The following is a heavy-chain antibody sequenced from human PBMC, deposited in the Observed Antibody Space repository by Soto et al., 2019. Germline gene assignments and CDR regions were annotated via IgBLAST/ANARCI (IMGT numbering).Heavy chain of an antibody. CDR1: GGTFSSYA. CDR3: ANYRRAYDSSGYYSEYYFDY. J-gene: IGHJ4*02. Sequence: QVQLVQSGAEVKKPGSSVKVSCKASGGTFSSYAISWVRQAPGQGLEWMGGIIPIFGTANYAQKFQGRVTITADEPTSTADMELSSLRSEDTAVYYCANYRRAYDSSGYYSEYYFDYGGQGTLVTVSS. CDR2: IIPIFGTA. D-gene: IGHD3-22*01. V-gene: IGHV1-69*01.